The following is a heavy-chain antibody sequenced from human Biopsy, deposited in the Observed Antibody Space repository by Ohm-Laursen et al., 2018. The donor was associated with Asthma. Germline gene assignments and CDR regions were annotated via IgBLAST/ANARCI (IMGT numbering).Heavy chain of an antibody. D-gene: IGHD5-18*01. Sequence: SLRLSCTASGFTFGDYCMSWVRQVPGKGLEWVAVISYDGSNKYYADSVKGRFTISRDNSKNTLYLQMNSLRGDDTAVYYCARFKRGHSYGYAGVFDYWGQGTLVTVSS. CDR2: ISYDGSNK. CDR3: ARFKRGHSYGYAGVFDY. CDR1: GFTFGDYC. V-gene: IGHV3-30*03. J-gene: IGHJ4*02.